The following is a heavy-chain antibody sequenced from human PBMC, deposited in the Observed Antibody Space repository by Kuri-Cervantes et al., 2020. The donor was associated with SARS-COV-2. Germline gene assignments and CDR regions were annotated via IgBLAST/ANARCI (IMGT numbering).Heavy chain of an antibody. V-gene: IGHV3-21*01. CDR3: ARARNYYYYGMDV. Sequence: GESLKISCAASGFTFSSYSMDWVRQAPGKGLEWVSSISSSSSYIYYADSVKGRFTISRDNAKNSLYLQMNSLRAEDTAVYYCARARNYYYYGMDVWSQGTTVTVSS. CDR2: ISSSSSYI. CDR1: GFTFSSYS. J-gene: IGHJ6*02.